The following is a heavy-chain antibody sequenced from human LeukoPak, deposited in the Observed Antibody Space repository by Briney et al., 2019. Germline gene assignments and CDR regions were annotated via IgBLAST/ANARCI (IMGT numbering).Heavy chain of an antibody. CDR1: GFTVSSNY. CDR3: ARESTAVAGYYFDY. D-gene: IGHD6-19*01. J-gene: IGHJ4*02. Sequence: GGSLRLSCPASGFTVSSNYMSWVRQAPGKGLEWVSVIYSGGSTYYADSVKGRFTISRDNSKNTLYLQMNSLRAEDTAVYYCARESTAVAGYYFDYWGQGTLVTVSS. CDR2: IYSGGST. V-gene: IGHV3-53*01.